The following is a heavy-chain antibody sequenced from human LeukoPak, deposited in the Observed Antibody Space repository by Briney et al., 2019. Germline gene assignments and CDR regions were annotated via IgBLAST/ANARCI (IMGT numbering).Heavy chain of an antibody. CDR2: INPNSGGT. J-gene: IGHJ3*02. CDR3: ARGVVVAAYRGYDAFDI. Sequence: GASVKVSCKASGYTFTSYDINWVRQATGQGLEWMGWINPNSGGTNYAQKFQGWVTMTRDTSNSTAYMELSRLRSDDTAVYYCARGVVVAAYRGYDAFDIWGQGTMVTVSS. CDR1: GYTFTSYD. V-gene: IGHV1-2*04. D-gene: IGHD2-15*01.